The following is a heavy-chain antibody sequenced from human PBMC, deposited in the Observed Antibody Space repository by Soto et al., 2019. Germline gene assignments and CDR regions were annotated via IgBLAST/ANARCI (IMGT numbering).Heavy chain of an antibody. CDR1: GGSISSSSYY. J-gene: IGHJ6*02. Sequence: PSETLSLTCTVSGGSISSSSYYWGWIRQPPGKGLEWIGSIYYSGSTYYNPSLKSRVTISVDTSKNQFSLKLSSVTAADTAVYYCARHGAIGQQQLGNHYYYGMDVWGQGTTVTVSS. D-gene: IGHD6-13*01. CDR2: IYYSGST. V-gene: IGHV4-39*01. CDR3: ARHGAIGQQQLGNHYYYGMDV.